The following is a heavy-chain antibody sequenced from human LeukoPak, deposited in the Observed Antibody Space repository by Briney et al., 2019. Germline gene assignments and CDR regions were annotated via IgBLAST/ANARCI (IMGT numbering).Heavy chain of an antibody. CDR2: ISSSTSYI. CDR1: GFTFSSYT. V-gene: IGHV3-21*01. Sequence: GGSLRLSCVVSGFTFSSYTMNWVRQAPGKGLEWVSSISSSTSYIYYADSVKGRFTISRDNAKNSLYLQMNSLRAEDTAVYYCAELGITMIGGVWGKGTTVTISS. D-gene: IGHD3-10*02. J-gene: IGHJ6*04. CDR3: AELGITMIGGV.